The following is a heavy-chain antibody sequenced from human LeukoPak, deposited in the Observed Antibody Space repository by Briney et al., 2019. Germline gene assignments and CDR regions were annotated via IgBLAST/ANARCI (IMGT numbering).Heavy chain of an antibody. CDR3: ARDNYYDSSVPDYAFDI. V-gene: IGHV1-69*06. D-gene: IGHD3-22*01. CDR1: GGTFSSYA. J-gene: IGHJ3*02. CDR2: IIPIFGTA. Sequence: SVKVSCKASGGTFSSYAISWVRQAPGQGLEWMGGIIPIFGTANYAQKFQGRVTITADKSTSTAYMELSSLRSEDTAVYYCARDNYYDSSVPDYAFDIWGQGTMVTVSS.